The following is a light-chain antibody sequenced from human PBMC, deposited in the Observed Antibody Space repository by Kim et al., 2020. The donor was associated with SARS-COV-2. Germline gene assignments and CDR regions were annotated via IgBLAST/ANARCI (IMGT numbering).Light chain of an antibody. Sequence: DIQMTQSPSTLSASVGDRVTITCRASQSINNWLAWYQQKPGKAPKLLIYMASTLESGVPSRFSGSGSGTEFTLTISSLQPDDFATYYCQQDNSYPLPFGGGTKVDIK. CDR2: MAS. CDR1: QSINNW. J-gene: IGKJ4*01. CDR3: QQDNSYPLP. V-gene: IGKV1-5*03.